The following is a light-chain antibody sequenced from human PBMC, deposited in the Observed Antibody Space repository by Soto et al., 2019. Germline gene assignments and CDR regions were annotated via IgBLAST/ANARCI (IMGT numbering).Light chain of an antibody. CDR2: KAS. V-gene: IGKV1-5*03. J-gene: IGKJ5*01. Sequence: DIQMTQSPSSLSVSVGDRVTITCRASQSIGGFLNWYQQKPGKAPKLLIYKASTLKSGVPSRFSGSGSGTDFTLTISRLEPEDFAVYDCQQYGDSPITFGQGTRLEIK. CDR1: QSIGGF. CDR3: QQYGDSPIT.